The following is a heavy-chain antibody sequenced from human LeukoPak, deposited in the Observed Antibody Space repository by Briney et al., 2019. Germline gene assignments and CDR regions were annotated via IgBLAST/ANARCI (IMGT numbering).Heavy chain of an antibody. J-gene: IGHJ5*02. D-gene: IGHD3-9*01. V-gene: IGHV4-34*01. CDR1: GGSIRSYY. CDR3: ARVRRYFDWTYNWFDP. Sequence: SETLSLTCTVSGGSIRSYYWSWIRQPPGKGLEWIGEINHSGSTNYNPSLKSRVTISADTSKNQFSLKLSSVTAADTAVYYCARVRRYFDWTYNWFDPWGQGTLVTASS. CDR2: INHSGST.